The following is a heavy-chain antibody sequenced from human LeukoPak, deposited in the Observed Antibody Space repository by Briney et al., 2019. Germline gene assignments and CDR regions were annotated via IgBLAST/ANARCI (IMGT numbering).Heavy chain of an antibody. CDR3: ARGRRAVYNWFDP. Sequence: SETLSLTCTVSGGSISSSSYYWGWIRQPPGKGLEWIGSIYYSGSTYYNPSLKSRVTISVDTSKNQFSLKLSSVTAADTAVYYCARGRRAVYNWFDPWGQGTLVTVSS. J-gene: IGHJ5*02. D-gene: IGHD6-19*01. CDR2: IYYSGST. V-gene: IGHV4-39*01. CDR1: GGSISSSSYY.